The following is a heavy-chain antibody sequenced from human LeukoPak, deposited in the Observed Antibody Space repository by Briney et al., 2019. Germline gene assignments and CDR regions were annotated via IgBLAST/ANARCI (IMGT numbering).Heavy chain of an antibody. CDR2: IYHSGST. CDR3: VREALFYDSSGYQEYFDY. CDR1: GGSISSSNW. V-gene: IGHV4-4*02. D-gene: IGHD3-22*01. J-gene: IGHJ4*02. Sequence: SGTLSLTCAVSGGSISSSNWWSWVRQPPGKGLEWIGEIYHSGSTNYNPSLKSRVTISVDKSKNQFSLKLSSVTAADTAVYYCVREALFYDSSGYQEYFDYWGQGTLVTVSS.